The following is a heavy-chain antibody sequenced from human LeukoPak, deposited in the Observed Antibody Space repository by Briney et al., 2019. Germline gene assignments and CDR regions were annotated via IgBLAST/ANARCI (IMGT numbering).Heavy chain of an antibody. V-gene: IGHV3-21*01. Sequence: GGSLRLSCAASGFTFSSYSMNWVRQAPGKGLEWVSSTSSSSSYIYYADSVKGRFTISRDNAKNSLYLQMNSLRAEDTAVYYCALYSGSYFDPFGTYGMDVWGQGTTVTVSS. CDR3: ALYSGSYFDPFGTYGMDV. J-gene: IGHJ6*02. CDR1: GFTFSSYS. CDR2: TSSSSSYI. D-gene: IGHD1-26*01.